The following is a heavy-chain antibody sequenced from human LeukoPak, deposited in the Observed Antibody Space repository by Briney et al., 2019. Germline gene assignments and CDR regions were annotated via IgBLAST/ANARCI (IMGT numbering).Heavy chain of an antibody. J-gene: IGHJ4*02. V-gene: IGHV3-30*02. CDR1: GFTFGSNG. CDR3: AKDYNRAYYYGSGFDY. Sequence: GGSLKLSCAASGFTFGSNGMHWVRQAPGKGLEWVAFIGYDGSNKYYADSVKGRFTISRDNSKNTLYLQMNSLRAEDTAVYYCAKDYNRAYYYGSGFDYWGQGTLVTVSS. D-gene: IGHD3-10*01. CDR2: IGYDGSNK.